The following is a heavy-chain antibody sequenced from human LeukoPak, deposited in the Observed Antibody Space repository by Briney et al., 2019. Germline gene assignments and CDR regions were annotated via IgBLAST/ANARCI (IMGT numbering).Heavy chain of an antibody. V-gene: IGHV5-51*01. CDR2: IYPGDSDT. CDR3: ARRGSGWYVDY. D-gene: IGHD6-19*01. J-gene: IGHJ4*02. Sequence: GESLKISCKGSGYIFTTYWIGWVRQMPGKGLEWMGIIYPGDSDTRYSPSFQGQVSISVDKSISTAYLQWSSLKASDTAMYYCARRGSGWYVDYWGQGTLVTVSS. CDR1: GYIFTTYW.